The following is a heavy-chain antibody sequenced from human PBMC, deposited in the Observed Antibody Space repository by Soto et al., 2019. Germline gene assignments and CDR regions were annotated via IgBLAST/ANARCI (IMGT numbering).Heavy chain of an antibody. J-gene: IGHJ4*02. CDR3: ARLGQSVPPYYLDY. V-gene: IGHV1-46*01. D-gene: IGHD3-16*01. CDR2: TNAGGGNT. CDR1: AYTFTSYY. Sequence: ASGKVSCKASAYTFTSYYMHWVRQAPGQGLEWMGVTNAGGGNTGYAQKFQGRVTMTRDTSTNTVYMEVSSLRSEDTAVYYCARLGQSVPPYYLDYWGQGTLVTVSS.